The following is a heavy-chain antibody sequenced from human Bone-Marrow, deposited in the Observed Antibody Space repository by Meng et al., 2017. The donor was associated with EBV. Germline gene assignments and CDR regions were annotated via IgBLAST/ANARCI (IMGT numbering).Heavy chain of an antibody. V-gene: IGHV1-69*06. CDR1: GGTFSSDA. CDR3: ASESGRGYTPDY. D-gene: IGHD3-10*01. Sequence: QGRLVQSGAEVKKPGSSVKVSCKTSGGTFSSDAISWVRQAPGQGLEWMGGLIPMLGAPNYAQKFQDRVTIIADKSTSIHYMELSSLRSDDTAVYYCASESGRGYTPDYWGRGTLVTVSS. CDR2: LIPMLGAP. J-gene: IGHJ4*02.